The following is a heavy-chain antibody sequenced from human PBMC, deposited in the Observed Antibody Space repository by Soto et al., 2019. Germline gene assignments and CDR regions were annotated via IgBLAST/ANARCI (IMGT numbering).Heavy chain of an antibody. CDR3: ARDRVIPARETTYFYGMAV. CDR1: GGSISSYY. V-gene: IGHV4-59*01. CDR2: ISYSGST. D-gene: IGHD3-16*02. Sequence: PSETLSLTCTVSGGSISSYYWSWIRQPPGKALEWIGYISYSGSTKYNPSLKSRVTISVDTSKNQFSLKLTSVTAADTAVYYCARDRVIPARETTYFYGMAVWGQGTTVTVSS. J-gene: IGHJ6*02.